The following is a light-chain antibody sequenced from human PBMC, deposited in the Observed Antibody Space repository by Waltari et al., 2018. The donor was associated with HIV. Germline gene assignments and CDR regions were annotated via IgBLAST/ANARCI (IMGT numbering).Light chain of an antibody. J-gene: IGKJ4*01. V-gene: IGKV3-15*01. Sequence: IVMTQSPATLSVSPGERATLSCRARQSVSSNLAWYQQEPGQAPRILIYGASTRATGIPAMFSGRGSGTEFTLTISSLQSEDFAVYYCQQYNNWPPHTFGGGTKVEIK. CDR2: GAS. CDR3: QQYNNWPPHT. CDR1: QSVSSN.